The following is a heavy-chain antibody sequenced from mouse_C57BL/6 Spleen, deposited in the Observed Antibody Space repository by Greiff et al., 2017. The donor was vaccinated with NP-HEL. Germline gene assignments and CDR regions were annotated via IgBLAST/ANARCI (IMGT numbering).Heavy chain of an antibody. D-gene: IGHD1-2*01. CDR1: GYSFTGYY. CDR2: INPSTGGT. J-gene: IGHJ4*01. Sequence: EVQLQQSGPELVKPGASVKISCKASGYSFTGYYMNWVKQSPEKSLEWIGEINPSTGGTTYNQKFKAKATLTVDKSSSTAYMQLKSLTSEDSAVYYCARGRLHYAMDYWGQGTSVTVSS. CDR3: ARGRLHYAMDY. V-gene: IGHV1-42*01.